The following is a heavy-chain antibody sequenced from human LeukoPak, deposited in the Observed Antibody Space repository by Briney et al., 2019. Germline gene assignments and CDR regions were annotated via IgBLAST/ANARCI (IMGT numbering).Heavy chain of an antibody. Sequence: SETLSLTCAVSGGSISSSDWWSWVRQPPGKGLEWVGEIFHTGRTNYNPSLKSRVTISVDKSKNQFSLKLSSVTAADTAVYYCARVLHDYGGKRASRDWYFDLWGRGTLVTVSS. CDR2: IFHTGRT. V-gene: IGHV4-4*02. CDR3: ARVLHDYGGKRASRDWYFDL. D-gene: IGHD4-23*01. J-gene: IGHJ2*01. CDR1: GGSISSSDW.